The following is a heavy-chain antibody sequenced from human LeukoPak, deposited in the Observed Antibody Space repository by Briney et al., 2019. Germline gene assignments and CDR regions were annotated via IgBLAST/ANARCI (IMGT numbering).Heavy chain of an antibody. V-gene: IGHV1-69*06. Sequence: SVKVSCKASGGTFSSYAISWVRQAPGQGLEWMGGIIPIFGTANYAQKFQGRVTITADKSTSTAYMELSSLRSEDTAVYYRATYTFGYYYYYMDVWGKGTTVTVSS. CDR3: ATYTFGYYYYYMDV. J-gene: IGHJ6*03. CDR1: GGTFSSYA. CDR2: IIPIFGTA. D-gene: IGHD3-16*01.